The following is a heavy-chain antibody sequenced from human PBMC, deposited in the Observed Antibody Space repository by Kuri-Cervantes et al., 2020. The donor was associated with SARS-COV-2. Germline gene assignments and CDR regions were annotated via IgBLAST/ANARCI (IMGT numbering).Heavy chain of an antibody. CDR2: IYPGDSDT. J-gene: IGHJ5*02. V-gene: IGHV5-51*01. CDR3: ARHPPVRGSSSWNWFDP. Sequence: KVSCKGSGYSFTTYWIGWVRQMPGKGLEWMGIIYPGDSDTRYSPSFQGQVTISADKSISTAYLQWSSLKASDTAMYCCARHPPVRGSSSWNWFDPWGQGTLVTVSS. D-gene: IGHD6-13*01. CDR1: GYSFTTYW.